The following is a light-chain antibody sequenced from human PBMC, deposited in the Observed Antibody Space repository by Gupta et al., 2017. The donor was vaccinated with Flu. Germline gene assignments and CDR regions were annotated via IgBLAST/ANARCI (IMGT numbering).Light chain of an antibody. CDR2: DNN. J-gene: IGLJ2*01. Sequence: QSVLTQPTSVSAAPGQKVTFTCSGSSSNIGNNYVSWYQQLPGTAPKLLIYDNNKRPSGIPDRFSGCKSGTSATLGITGLQTGDEADYYCGTWDSSLSGVVFGGGTKLTVL. V-gene: IGLV1-51*01. CDR3: GTWDSSLSGVV. CDR1: SSNIGNNY.